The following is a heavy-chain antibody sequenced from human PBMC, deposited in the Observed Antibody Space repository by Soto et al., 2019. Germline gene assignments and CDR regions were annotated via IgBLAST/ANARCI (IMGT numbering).Heavy chain of an antibody. V-gene: IGHV3-53*01. CDR2: IYSGGST. CDR3: ARDRVESGYPEYFQH. J-gene: IGHJ1*01. Sequence: EVQLVESGGGLIQPGGSLRLSCAASGFTVSSNYMSWVRQAAGKGLEWVSVIYSGGSTYYADSVKGRFTISRDNSKNTLYLQMNSLRAEDTAVYYFARDRVESGYPEYFQHWGQGTLVTVSS. CDR1: GFTVSSNY. D-gene: IGHD3-22*01.